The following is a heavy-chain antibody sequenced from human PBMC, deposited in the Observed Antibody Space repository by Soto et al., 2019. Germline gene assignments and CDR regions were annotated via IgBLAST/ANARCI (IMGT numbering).Heavy chain of an antibody. CDR1: GDSMTNYY. CDR3: ARELTGPLVRGVIMVL. Sequence: PSETLSLTCNVSGDSMTNYYWTWIRQPAGRGLEWIGRIFSRGSTNYHYSLKDRATISLDMSANQFSLRLTSVTAADTAIYFCARELTGPLVRGVIMVLWGQGTLVTVSS. V-gene: IGHV4-4*07. J-gene: IGHJ4*02. D-gene: IGHD3-10*01. CDR2: IFSRGST.